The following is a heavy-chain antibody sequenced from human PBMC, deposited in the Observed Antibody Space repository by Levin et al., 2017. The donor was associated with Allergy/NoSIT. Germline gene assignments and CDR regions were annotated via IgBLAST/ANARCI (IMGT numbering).Heavy chain of an antibody. CDR3: ARDAPGDYVFDY. V-gene: IGHV4-31*03. CDR2: IYYSGST. Sequence: SCTVSGGSVSSGGYYWSWIRQHPGKGLEWIGYIYYSGSTYYKPSLKSRVTISVDTSKNQFSLKLRSVTPADTAVYYCARDAPGDYVFDYWGQGTLVTVSS. D-gene: IGHD4-17*01. J-gene: IGHJ4*02. CDR1: GGSVSSGGYY.